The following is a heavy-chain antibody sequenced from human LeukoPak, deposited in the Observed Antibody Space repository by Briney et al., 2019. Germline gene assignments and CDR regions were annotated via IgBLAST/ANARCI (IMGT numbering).Heavy chain of an antibody. J-gene: IGHJ4*02. V-gene: IGHV3-7*01. CDR3: ARHLSGVTGYTYGRGIDY. Sequence: GGSLRLSCAASGFTFSSYYMSWVRQAPGKGLEWVANIKKDGSEKYYVDSVKGRFTISRDNAKTSLYLQVNRLRAEDTAVYYCARHLSGVTGYTYGRGIDYWGQGTLVTVSS. CDR1: GFTFSSYY. D-gene: IGHD5-18*01. CDR2: IKKDGSEK.